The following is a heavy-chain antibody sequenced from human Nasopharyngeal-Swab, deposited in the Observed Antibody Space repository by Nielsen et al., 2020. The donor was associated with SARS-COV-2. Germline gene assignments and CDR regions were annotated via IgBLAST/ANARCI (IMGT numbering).Heavy chain of an antibody. CDR3: ARGCVLTGPTCNYYGMDV. CDR1: GGTFSSYA. CDR2: IIPILGIA. V-gene: IGHV1-69*10. Sequence: SVKVSCKASGGTFSSYAISWVRQAPGQGLEWMGGIIPILGIANYAQKFQGRVTITADKSTSTAYMELSSLRSEDTAVYYCARGCVLTGPTCNYYGMDVWGQGTTVTVSS. D-gene: IGHD3-9*01. J-gene: IGHJ6*02.